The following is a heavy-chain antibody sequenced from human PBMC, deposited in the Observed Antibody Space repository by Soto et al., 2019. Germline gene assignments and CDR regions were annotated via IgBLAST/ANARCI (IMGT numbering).Heavy chain of an antibody. J-gene: IGHJ4*02. CDR2: IYYTGST. D-gene: IGHD5-18*01. Sequence: QLQLQESGPGLVKPSETLSLTCTVSGGSISSSSYYWGWIRQPPGKGLEGIGRIYYTGSTSYNPSLKSRVTISVDTSKNQFSLKLSSATAADTAVYYCARITRYNYGFFSGQAPDYWGQGTLVTVSS. CDR1: GGSISSSSYY. CDR3: ARITRYNYGFFSGQAPDY. V-gene: IGHV4-39*01.